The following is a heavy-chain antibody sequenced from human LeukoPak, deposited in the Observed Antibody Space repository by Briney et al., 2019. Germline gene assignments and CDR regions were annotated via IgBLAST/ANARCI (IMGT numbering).Heavy chain of an antibody. Sequence: SETLSLTCTVFGGSISSYYWSWIRQPPGKGLEWIGYIYYSGSTNYNPSLKSRVTISVDTSKNQFSLKLSSVTAADTAVYYCARGAGDPLDYWGQGTLVTASS. J-gene: IGHJ4*02. D-gene: IGHD7-27*01. V-gene: IGHV4-59*01. CDR3: ARGAGDPLDY. CDR1: GGSISSYY. CDR2: IYYSGST.